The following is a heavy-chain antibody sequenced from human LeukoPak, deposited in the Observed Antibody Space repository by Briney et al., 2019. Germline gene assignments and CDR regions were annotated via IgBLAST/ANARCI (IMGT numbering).Heavy chain of an antibody. CDR1: GFTFSSYA. V-gene: IGHV3-23*01. Sequence: GGSLRLSCEASGFTFSSYAMSWVRQAPGKGLEWVSVLSGSCGGTYYAESVKGRFTISRDNSKNTLYLQMNSLRAEDTAVYYCAKSIWSGYSSFDYWGQGTLVTVSS. D-gene: IGHD3-3*01. CDR2: LSGSCGGT. J-gene: IGHJ4*02. CDR3: AKSIWSGYSSFDY.